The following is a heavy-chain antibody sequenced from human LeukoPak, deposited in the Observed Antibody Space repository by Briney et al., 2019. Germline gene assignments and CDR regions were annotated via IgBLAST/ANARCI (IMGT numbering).Heavy chain of an antibody. V-gene: IGHV4-59*12. CDR2: IYYSGST. CDR3: ARTFGILGYYYYGMDV. CDR1: GGSISSYY. D-gene: IGHD3-16*01. J-gene: IGHJ6*02. Sequence: SETLSLTCTVSGGSISSYYWSWIRQPPGKGLEWIGYIYYSGSTNYNPSLKSRVTISVDTSKNQFSLKLSSVTAADTAVYYCARTFGILGYYYYGMDVWGRGTTVTVSS.